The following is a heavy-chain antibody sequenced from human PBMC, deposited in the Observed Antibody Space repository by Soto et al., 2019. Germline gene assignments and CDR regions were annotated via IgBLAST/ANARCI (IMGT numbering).Heavy chain of an antibody. CDR3: ARGPNSLTGYYGPFEY. CDR1: GFTVSSYH. CDR2: LYSAGSA. J-gene: IGHJ4*02. V-gene: IGHV3-66*01. D-gene: IGHD3-9*01. Sequence: PGGSLRLSCAASGFTVSSYHMSWVRQAPGKGLEWVSVLYSAGSADFADSVKGRFTISRDNSKNTLYLQMSSLRAEDTAVYYCARGPNSLTGYYGPFEYWGQGTLVTVSS.